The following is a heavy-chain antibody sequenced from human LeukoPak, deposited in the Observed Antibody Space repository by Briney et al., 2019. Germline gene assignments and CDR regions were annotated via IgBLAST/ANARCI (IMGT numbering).Heavy chain of an antibody. CDR3: ARQQLHVPYIWFDP. Sequence: SETLSLTCNVYGGSLSGYYWSWIRQPPGKGLEWIGEINQSGSTNYSPSLKSRVTIAVDTSKNQFSLKLSSVTAADTAVYYCARQQLHVPYIWFDPWGQGTLVTVAS. CDR1: GGSLSGYY. CDR2: INQSGST. J-gene: IGHJ5*02. D-gene: IGHD2-2*01. V-gene: IGHV4-34*01.